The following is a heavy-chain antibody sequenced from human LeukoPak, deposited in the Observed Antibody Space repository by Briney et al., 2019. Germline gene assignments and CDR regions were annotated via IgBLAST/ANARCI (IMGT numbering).Heavy chain of an antibody. CDR3: ARDILTGYYKEDY. CDR1: GYTFTSYY. CDR2: ISAYDGNT. Sequence: ASVKVSCKASGYTFTSYYMHWVRQAPGQGLEWMGWISAYDGNTNYAQKLQGRVTMTTDTSTSTAYMELRSLRSDDTAVYYCARDILTGYYKEDYWGQGTLVTVSS. D-gene: IGHD3-9*01. V-gene: IGHV1-18*04. J-gene: IGHJ4*02.